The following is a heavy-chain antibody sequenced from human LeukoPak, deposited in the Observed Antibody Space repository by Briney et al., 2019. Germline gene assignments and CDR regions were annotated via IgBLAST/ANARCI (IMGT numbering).Heavy chain of an antibody. V-gene: IGHV3-74*01. Sequence: GGSLRLSCAASGFTFSSHWMHWVRQAPGKGLVWVSRINSDGSSTSYVDSVKGRFTISRDNAKNTLYLQMNSLRAEDTAVYYCASAFGEPLYYFGSWGQGTLVTASS. D-gene: IGHD3-10*01. CDR1: GFTFSSHW. CDR3: ASAFGEPLYYFGS. CDR2: INSDGSST. J-gene: IGHJ4*02.